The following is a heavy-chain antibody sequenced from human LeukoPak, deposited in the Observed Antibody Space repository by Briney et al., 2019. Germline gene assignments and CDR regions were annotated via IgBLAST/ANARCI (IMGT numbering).Heavy chain of an antibody. CDR2: ISGNGVRT. V-gene: IGHV3-64*01. J-gene: IGHJ4*02. CDR3: ARGVLRYFDWLLRSLDD. D-gene: IGHD3-9*01. Sequence: TGGSLRLSCAASGFTFSSHAMQWVRQAPGKGLEYVSGISGNGVRTYYANSVKGRFTISRDNSKNTLYLQMGSLRAEDTAVYYCARGVLRYFDWLLRSLDDWGQGTLVTVSS. CDR1: GFTFSSHA.